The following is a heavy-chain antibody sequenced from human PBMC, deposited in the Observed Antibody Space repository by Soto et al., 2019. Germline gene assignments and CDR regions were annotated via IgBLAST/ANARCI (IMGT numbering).Heavy chain of an antibody. CDR2: IYWDDDE. V-gene: IGHV2-5*02. CDR3: AHIPRGYSYHLDY. J-gene: IGHJ4*02. D-gene: IGHD5-18*01. CDR1: GFSLTTRGVG. Sequence: QITLKEYGPTLVKPTQTLTLTCTFSGFSLTTRGVGVGWIRQPPGKALEWLALIYWDDDEGYSPSLKSRLTITTDTSKNHVLLTMTNMDPVDTPTYYFAHIPRGYSYHLDYWGQGTLVTVSS.